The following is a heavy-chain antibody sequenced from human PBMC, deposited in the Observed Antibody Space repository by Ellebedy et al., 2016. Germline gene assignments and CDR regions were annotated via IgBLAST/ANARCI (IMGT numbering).Heavy chain of an antibody. J-gene: IGHJ4*02. Sequence: ASVKVSXKASGYTFTSYAMHWVRQAPGQRLEWMGWISAYNGNTNYAQKLQGRVTMTTDTSTSTAYMELRSLRSDDTAVYYCARDLEPIDYGGNFDYWGQGTLVTVSS. CDR3: ARDLEPIDYGGNFDY. CDR2: ISAYNGNT. CDR1: GYTFTSYA. V-gene: IGHV1-18*01. D-gene: IGHD4-23*01.